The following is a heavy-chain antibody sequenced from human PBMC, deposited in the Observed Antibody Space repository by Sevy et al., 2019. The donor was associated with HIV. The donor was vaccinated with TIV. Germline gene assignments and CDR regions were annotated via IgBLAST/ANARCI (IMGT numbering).Heavy chain of an antibody. J-gene: IGHJ5*02. V-gene: IGHV3-7*01. Sequence: GGSLRLSCAASGFTFSSYWMNWIRRAPGKGLEWVANIKQDGSEKDYVDSVKGRFTISRDNAKNSLYLEMNTLRAEDTAVYYCATSGGETWGQGTLVTVSS. CDR2: IKQDGSEK. CDR3: ATSGGET. CDR1: GFTFSSYW. D-gene: IGHD3-16*01.